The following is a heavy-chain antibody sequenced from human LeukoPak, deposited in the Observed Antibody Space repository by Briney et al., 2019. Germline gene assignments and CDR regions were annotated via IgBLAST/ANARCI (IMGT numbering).Heavy chain of an antibody. CDR3: ARVARGNQLLYYFDY. D-gene: IGHD2-2*01. CDR1: GFAFSSYA. CDR2: ISGSGGST. Sequence: GGSLRLSCAASGFAFSSYAMSWVRQAPGKGLEWVSAISGSGGSTYYADSVKGRFTISRDNSKNTLYLQMNSLRAEDTAVYYCARVARGNQLLYYFDYWGQGTMVTVSS. V-gene: IGHV3-23*01. J-gene: IGHJ4*02.